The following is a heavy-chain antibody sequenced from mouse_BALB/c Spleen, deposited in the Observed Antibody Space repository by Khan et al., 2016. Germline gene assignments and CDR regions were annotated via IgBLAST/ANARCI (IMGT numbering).Heavy chain of an antibody. CDR2: IDPENGDT. D-gene: IGHD1-1*01. Sequence: EVQLQESGAELVRSGASVKLSCTASVFNIKDYYMHWVKQRPEQGLEWIGWIDPENGDTEYDPKFQGKATMTADTSSNAAYLQFSSLTSEDSAVYYCNAIYYGSDVYFDYWGQGTTLTVSS. CDR1: VFNIKDYY. V-gene: IGHV14-4*02. CDR3: NAIYYGSDVYFDY. J-gene: IGHJ2*01.